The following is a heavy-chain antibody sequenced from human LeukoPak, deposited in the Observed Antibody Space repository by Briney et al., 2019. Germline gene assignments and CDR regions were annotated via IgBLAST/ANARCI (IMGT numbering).Heavy chain of an antibody. CDR3: AHSHRNYYDSSGLFDY. Sequence: SGPTLFKPTQTLTLTCTFSGFSLITSGVGVGWIRQPPGKALEWLALIYWNDDERYSPSLKSRLTITKDTSKNQVVLTMTNMDPVDTATYYCAHSHRNYYDSSGLFDYWGQGTLVTVSS. CDR2: IYWNDDE. D-gene: IGHD3-22*01. J-gene: IGHJ4*02. V-gene: IGHV2-5*01. CDR1: GFSLITSGVG.